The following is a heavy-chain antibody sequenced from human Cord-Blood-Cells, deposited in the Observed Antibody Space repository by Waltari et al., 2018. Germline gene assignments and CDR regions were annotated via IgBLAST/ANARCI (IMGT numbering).Heavy chain of an antibody. CDR3: ARLDYGSGSYYIDY. CDR2: IYYSGST. Sequence: QVQLQESGPGLVKPSETLSLTCTVSGGSISSYYWSWIRQPPGKGLEWIGYIYYSGSTTYNPALKSRVTISVDTSKNQFSLKLSSVTAADTAVYYCARLDYGSGSYYIDYWGQGTLVTVSS. V-gene: IGHV4-59*08. J-gene: IGHJ4*02. CDR1: GGSISSYY. D-gene: IGHD3-10*01.